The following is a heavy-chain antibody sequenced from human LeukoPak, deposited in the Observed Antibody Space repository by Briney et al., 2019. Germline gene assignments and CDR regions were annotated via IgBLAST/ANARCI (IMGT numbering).Heavy chain of an antibody. CDR3: AFGDCSSTSCFALDY. CDR1: GYTFTSYG. Sequence: ASVKVSCKASGYTFTSYGISWVRQAPGQGLEWMGWISAYNGNTNYAQKLQGRVTMTKDTSTSTAYMELRSLRSDDTAVYYCAFGDCSSTSCFALDYWGQGTLVTVSS. D-gene: IGHD2-2*01. CDR2: ISAYNGNT. J-gene: IGHJ4*02. V-gene: IGHV1-18*01.